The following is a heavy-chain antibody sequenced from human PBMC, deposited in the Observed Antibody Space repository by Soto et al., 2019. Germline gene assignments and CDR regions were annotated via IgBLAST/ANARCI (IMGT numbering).Heavy chain of an antibody. V-gene: IGHV1-3*05. CDR3: ARDGGDCGYRLAYYYYIGMDV. Sequence: QVQLVQSGAEEKKPGASVKVSCKASGYAFSSYAMHWVRQAPGQRLEWMGWINIGSGHTEYSQNFQDRITITRDTSASPVNMXXSGLRSEDTAVYYCARDGGDCGYRLAYYYYIGMDVWGQGTAVTVSS. D-gene: IGHD2-21*02. CDR1: GYAFSSYA. J-gene: IGHJ6*02. CDR2: INIGSGHT.